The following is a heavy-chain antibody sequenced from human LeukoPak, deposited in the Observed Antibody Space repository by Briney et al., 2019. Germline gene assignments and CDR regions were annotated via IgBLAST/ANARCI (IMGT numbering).Heavy chain of an antibody. Sequence: GGSLRLSCAASEFTFSSYAMSWVRQAPGKGLEWVANIKQDGSEKYYVDSVKGRFTISRDNAKNSLYLQMNSLRAEDTAVYYCARDGTPDAFDIWGQGTMVTVSS. CDR1: EFTFSSYA. CDR3: ARDGTPDAFDI. V-gene: IGHV3-7*01. D-gene: IGHD1/OR15-1a*01. J-gene: IGHJ3*02. CDR2: IKQDGSEK.